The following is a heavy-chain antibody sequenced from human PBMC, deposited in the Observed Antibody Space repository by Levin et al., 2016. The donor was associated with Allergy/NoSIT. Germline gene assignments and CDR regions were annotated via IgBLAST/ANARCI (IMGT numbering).Heavy chain of an antibody. D-gene: IGHD5-18*01. V-gene: IGHV3-49*02. CDR2: IRGKLYDGTT. Sequence: WIRQPPGKGLEWVGFIRGKLYDGTTEYAASVQGRFTISRDDSKSIAYLQMNSLKTEDTAVYYCTSPRDTYYYYGMDVWGQGTTVTVSS. J-gene: IGHJ6*02. CDR3: TSPRDTYYYYGMDV.